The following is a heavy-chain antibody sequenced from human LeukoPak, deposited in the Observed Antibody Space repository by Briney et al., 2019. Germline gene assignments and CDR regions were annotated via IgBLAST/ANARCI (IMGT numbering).Heavy chain of an antibody. CDR3: AKSLPTAGELYCSCTSCYSYYYYYYGMDV. CDR2: ISGSGGST. CDR1: GFTFSSYA. Sequence: PGASLRLSCAASGFTFSSYAMSWVRQAPGKGLEWVSAISGSGGSTYYADSVKGRFTISRDNSKNTLYLQMNSLRAEDTAVYYCAKSLPTAGELYCSCTSCYSYYYYYYGMDVWGQGTTVTVSS. D-gene: IGHD2-2*01. J-gene: IGHJ6*02. V-gene: IGHV3-23*01.